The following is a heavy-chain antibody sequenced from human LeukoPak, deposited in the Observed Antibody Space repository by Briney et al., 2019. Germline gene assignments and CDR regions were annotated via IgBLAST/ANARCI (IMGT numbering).Heavy chain of an antibody. CDR1: GYSFTSYW. CDR2: IDPSDSYT. V-gene: IGHV5-10-1*01. J-gene: IGHJ4*02. Sequence: GESLKISCKGSGYSFTSYWISWVRQMPGKGLEWMGRIDPSDSYTNYSPSFQGHVTISADKSISTAYLQWSSLKASDTATYYCAAAPYCSSTSCYLFDYWGQGTLVTVSS. D-gene: IGHD2-2*01. CDR3: AAAPYCSSTSCYLFDY.